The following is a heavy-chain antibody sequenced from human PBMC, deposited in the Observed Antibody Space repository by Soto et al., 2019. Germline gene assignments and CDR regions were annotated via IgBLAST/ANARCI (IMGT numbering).Heavy chain of an antibody. CDR2: IWYDGSNK. Sequence: GSLRLSWAAAGFSLSSYGMHWVRQAPGKGLEWVAVIWYDGSNKYYADSVKGRFTISRDNSKNTLYLQMNSLRAEDTAVYYCAREKLEPPPWYYGMDVWGQGTTVTVSS. CDR1: GFSLSSYG. D-gene: IGHD1-1*01. V-gene: IGHV3-33*01. CDR3: AREKLEPPPWYYGMDV. J-gene: IGHJ6*01.